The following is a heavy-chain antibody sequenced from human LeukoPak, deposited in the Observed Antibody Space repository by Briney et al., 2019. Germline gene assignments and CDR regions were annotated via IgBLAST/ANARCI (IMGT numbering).Heavy chain of an antibody. V-gene: IGHV4-59*01. CDR2: IYYSGST. CDR3: ARPRRDGYNYEAFDI. J-gene: IGHJ3*02. Sequence: PSETLSLTCTVSGDFISSYYWSWIRQPPGKGLEWIGYIYYSGSTNCNPSLKSRVTISVDTSKNHSSLNLTSVTAADTAVYYCARPRRDGYNYEAFDIWGQGTLVTVSS. D-gene: IGHD5-24*01. CDR1: GDFISSYY.